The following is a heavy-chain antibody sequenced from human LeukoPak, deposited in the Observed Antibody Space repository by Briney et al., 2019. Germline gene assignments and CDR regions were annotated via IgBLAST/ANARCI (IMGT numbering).Heavy chain of an antibody. CDR3: VKDFGGNSDY. Sequence: PGGSLRLSCAVSGFTFSSYDMNWVRQAPGKGLEWVSSISSSSNYIHYADSVKGRFTISRDNAKNSLYLQVNSLRAEDTAVYYCVKDFGGNSDYWGQGTLVTVSS. CDR2: ISSSSNYI. CDR1: GFTFSSYD. V-gene: IGHV3-21*01. D-gene: IGHD4-23*01. J-gene: IGHJ4*02.